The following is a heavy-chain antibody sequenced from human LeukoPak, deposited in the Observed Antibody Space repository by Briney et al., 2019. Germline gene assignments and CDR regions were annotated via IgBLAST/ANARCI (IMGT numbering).Heavy chain of an antibody. J-gene: IGHJ6*02. CDR1: GGSISSGGYY. D-gene: IGHD5-18*01. Sequence: TLSLTCTVSGGSISSGGYYWSWIRQHPGKGLEWIGYIYYSGSTYYNPSLKSRVTISVDTSKNQFSLQLNSVTPEDTAVYYCARGGVAESGYSYGSPNYYYGMDVWGQGTTVTVS. CDR3: ARGGVAESGYSYGSPNYYYGMDV. V-gene: IGHV4-31*03. CDR2: IYYSGST.